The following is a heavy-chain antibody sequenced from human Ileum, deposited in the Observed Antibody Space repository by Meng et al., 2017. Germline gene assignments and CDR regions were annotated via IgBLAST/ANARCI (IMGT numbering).Heavy chain of an antibody. V-gene: IGHV4-4*02. CDR3: ARHDYGDPTAAFDY. D-gene: IGHD4-17*01. CDR1: GASISTSNL. Sequence: QVQLQDSGPGLGKPSGSLSLTCAVSGASISTSNLWNWVRQPPGKGLEWIGEIHHSGTTNYNPSLKSRVTISLDKSKNQFSLELRSVTAADTAVYYCARHDYGDPTAAFDYWGQGTLVTVSS. J-gene: IGHJ4*02. CDR2: IHHSGTT.